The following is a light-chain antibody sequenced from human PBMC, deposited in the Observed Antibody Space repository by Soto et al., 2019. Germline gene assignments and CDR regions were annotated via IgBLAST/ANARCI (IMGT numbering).Light chain of an antibody. Sequence: QSVLTQPASVSGSPGQSITISCTGTSSDVGGYNYVSWYQQHPGKAPKLIIYEVSNRPSGVSNRFSGSKSGNTASLTISGLQAEDEADYYCISYTSSSTYVFGTGIKLTVL. V-gene: IGLV2-14*01. CDR2: EVS. CDR3: ISYTSSSTYV. J-gene: IGLJ1*01. CDR1: SSDVGGYNY.